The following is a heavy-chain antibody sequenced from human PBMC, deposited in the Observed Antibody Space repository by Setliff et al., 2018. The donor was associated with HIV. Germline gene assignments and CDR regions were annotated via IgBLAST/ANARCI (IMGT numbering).Heavy chain of an antibody. CDR1: GGSISDNNW. CDR3: ARGPNLLTHYYDSSGYAVGYSDH. V-gene: IGHV4-4*02. Sequence: ASETLSLTCAVSGGSISDNNWWSWVRQPPGKELEWIGETFHSGSTNYNPSLKSRVTILVDKSKNQLSLRLSSVTAADTAVYYCARGPNLLTHYYDSSGYAVGYSDHWGQGTLVTAPQ. CDR2: TFHSGST. J-gene: IGHJ4*02. D-gene: IGHD3-22*01.